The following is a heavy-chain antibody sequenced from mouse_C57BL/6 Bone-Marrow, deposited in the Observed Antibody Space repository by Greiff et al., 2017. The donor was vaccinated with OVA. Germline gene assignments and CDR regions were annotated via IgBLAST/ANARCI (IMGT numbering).Heavy chain of an antibody. CDR3: AREGYGSSWGFAY. D-gene: IGHD1-1*01. Sequence: EVQVVESGGGLVKPGGSLKLSCAASGFTFSDYGMHWVRQAPEKGLAWVAYISSGSSTIYYADTVKGRFTISRDNAKNTLFLQMTSLRSEDTAMYYCAREGYGSSWGFAYWGKGTLVTVSA. J-gene: IGHJ3*01. CDR2: ISSGSSTI. V-gene: IGHV5-17*01. CDR1: GFTFSDYG.